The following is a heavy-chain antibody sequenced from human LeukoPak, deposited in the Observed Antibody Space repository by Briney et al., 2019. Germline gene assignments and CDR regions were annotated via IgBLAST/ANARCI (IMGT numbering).Heavy chain of an antibody. Sequence: PGGSLRLSCAASGFTFSDYYMIWIRQAPGKGLEWLSYISSNTNYTDYADSVKGRFTISRDNAKKSLYLQMNSLRVEDTAVYYCARVGVWGSPDDSWGQGTLVIVSS. J-gene: IGHJ4*02. CDR2: ISSNTNYT. CDR1: GFTFSDYY. D-gene: IGHD3-16*01. CDR3: ARVGVWGSPDDS. V-gene: IGHV3-11*06.